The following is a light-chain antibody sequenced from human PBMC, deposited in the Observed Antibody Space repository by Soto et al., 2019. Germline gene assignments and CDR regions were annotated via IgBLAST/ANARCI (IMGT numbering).Light chain of an antibody. J-gene: IGKJ1*01. Sequence: EIVLTQSPDTLSLSPGERATLSCRASQSVGNNFLAWYQQKPGQAPTLLIYDASSRASGLPDRFSGSGSETDFTLTVSRLELEDFAVYYCQQYNNWPRTLGQGTKVDIK. CDR3: QQYNNWPRT. CDR1: QSVGNNF. CDR2: DAS. V-gene: IGKV3D-20*02.